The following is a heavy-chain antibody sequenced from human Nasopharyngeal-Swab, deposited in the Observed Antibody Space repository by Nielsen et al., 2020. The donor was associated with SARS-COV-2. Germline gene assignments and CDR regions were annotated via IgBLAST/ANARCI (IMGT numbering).Heavy chain of an antibody. Sequence: WIRQPPGKGLEWIGEINHSGSTNYNPSLKSRVTISVDTSKNQFSLKLSSVIAADTAVYYCARGSRSGINNYSSGWYFFDYWGQGALVTVSS. J-gene: IGHJ4*02. D-gene: IGHD6-19*01. CDR3: ARGSRSGINNYSSGWYFFDY. CDR2: INHSGST. V-gene: IGHV4-34*01.